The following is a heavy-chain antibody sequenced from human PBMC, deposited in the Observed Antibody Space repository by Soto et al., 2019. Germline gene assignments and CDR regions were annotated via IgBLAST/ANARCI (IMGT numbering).Heavy chain of an antibody. CDR1: GYTFTTYY. CDR3: ARVAVGLDY. CDR2: INPSDGGT. Sequence: ASVKVSCKASGYTFTTYYMHWVRQAPGQGLEWMGIINPSDGGTSYAQKFQGRVTMTRDTSTSTVYMELSSLRSEDTAVYYCARVAVGLDYWGQGTLVTVSS. V-gene: IGHV1-46*01. J-gene: IGHJ4*02. D-gene: IGHD6-19*01.